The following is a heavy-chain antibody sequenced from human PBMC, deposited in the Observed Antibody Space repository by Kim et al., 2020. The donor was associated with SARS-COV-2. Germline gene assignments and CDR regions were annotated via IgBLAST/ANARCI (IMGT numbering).Heavy chain of an antibody. CDR1: GGSFSGYY. V-gene: IGHV4-34*01. CDR2: INHSGST. Sequence: SETLSLTCAVYGGSFSGYYWSWIRQPPGKGLEWIGEINHSGSTNYNPSLKSRVTISVDTSKNQFSLKLSSVTAADTAVYYCARGESVWGLRRVALGYWGQGTLVTVSS. CDR3: ARGESVWGLRRVALGY. D-gene: IGHD3-16*01. J-gene: IGHJ4*02.